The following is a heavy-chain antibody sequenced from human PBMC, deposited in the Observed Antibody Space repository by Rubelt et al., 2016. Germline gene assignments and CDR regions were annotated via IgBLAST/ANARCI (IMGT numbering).Heavy chain of an antibody. CDR3: ARGGDYGDY. J-gene: IGHJ4*02. Sequence: GGGLVQPGGSLRLSCAASGFTFSTYVMSWVRQAPGKGLEWVSVIYSGGTTFYADSVKGRFTISRQNSNNTVYLQMNSLRAEDTAVYYCARGGDYGDYWGQGTQVTVSS. CDR2: IYSGGTT. V-gene: IGHV3-53*04. CDR1: GFTFSTYV.